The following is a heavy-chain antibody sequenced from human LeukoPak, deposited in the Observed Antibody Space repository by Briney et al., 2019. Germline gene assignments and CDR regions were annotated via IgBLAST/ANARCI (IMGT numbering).Heavy chain of an antibody. Sequence: SETLSLTCTVSGGSISSYYWSWIRQPPGKGLEWIGYIYYSGSTNYNPSLKSRVTISVDTSKNQFSLKLSSVTAADTAVYYCARDGRIVVVTAIPNWFDPWGQGTLVTVSS. CDR2: IYYSGST. D-gene: IGHD2-21*02. V-gene: IGHV4-59*12. J-gene: IGHJ5*02. CDR3: ARDGRIVVVTAIPNWFDP. CDR1: GGSISSYY.